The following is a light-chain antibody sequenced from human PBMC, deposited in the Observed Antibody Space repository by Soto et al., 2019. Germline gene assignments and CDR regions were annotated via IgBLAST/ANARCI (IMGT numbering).Light chain of an antibody. CDR3: QQYGSS. CDR1: QSVSNNY. V-gene: IGKV3-20*01. Sequence: EGLLTQSPVTLSLSPGEGATLSCRASQSVSNNYLAWYQQKPGQAPRLLIYGASNRATGIPDRFSGSGSGTDFTLTISRLEPEDFAVYYCQQYGSSFGQGTKVDI. J-gene: IGKJ1*01. CDR2: GAS.